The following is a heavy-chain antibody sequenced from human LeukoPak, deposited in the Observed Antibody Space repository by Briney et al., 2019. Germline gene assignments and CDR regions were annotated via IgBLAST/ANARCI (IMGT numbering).Heavy chain of an antibody. CDR2: IYYSGST. V-gene: IGHV4-59*08. J-gene: IGHJ3*02. CDR1: GGSISSYY. CDR3: AGDVIVGAGSARSRRRFDI. Sequence: SETLSLTCTVSGGSISSYYWSWIRQPPGKGLEWIGYIYYSGSTNYNPSLKSRVTISVDTSKNQFSLKLSSVTAADTAVYYCAGDVIVGAGSARSRRRFDIWGQGTMVTVSS. D-gene: IGHD1-26*01.